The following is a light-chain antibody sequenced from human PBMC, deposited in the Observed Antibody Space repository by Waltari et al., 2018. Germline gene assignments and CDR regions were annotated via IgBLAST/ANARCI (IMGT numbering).Light chain of an antibody. V-gene: IGLV2-14*03. CDR1: SSAVGDYNY. CDR2: DVR. J-gene: IGLJ3*02. Sequence: QSALTQPASVSGSPGQSITISCTGTSSAVGDYNYVSWFQHHPGKAPKPMIYDVRNRPSGVSNRFSGSKSGNTASLTISGLQAEDEADYYCSSYTSSSAPHVMFGGGTKLTVL. CDR3: SSYTSSSAPHVM.